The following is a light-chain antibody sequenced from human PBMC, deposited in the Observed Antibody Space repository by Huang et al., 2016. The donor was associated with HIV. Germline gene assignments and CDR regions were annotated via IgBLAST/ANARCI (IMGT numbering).Light chain of an antibody. CDR1: QDIANS. CDR3: QHYYRAPFT. J-gene: IGKJ2*01. Sequence: DIQMTQSPSSLSASVGDKVNITCRASQDIANSLDWYQQRPGKAPKLLLYSTSKWAGGIPARLSGSGSGTHYTLTISDLQSEDPATYYCQHYYRAPFTFGQGTRLEIK. V-gene: IGKV1-NL1*01. CDR2: STS.